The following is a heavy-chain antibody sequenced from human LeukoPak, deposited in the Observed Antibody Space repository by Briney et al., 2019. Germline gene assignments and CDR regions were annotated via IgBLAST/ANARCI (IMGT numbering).Heavy chain of an antibody. V-gene: IGHV3-66*01. CDR2: IYSGGST. CDR1: EFSVGSNY. J-gene: IGHJ4*02. Sequence: GGSLRLSCAASEFSVGSNYMTWVRQAPGKGLEWVSLIYSGGSTYYADSVKGRFTISRDNSKNTLYLQMNSLRAEDTAVYYCARFIAAPYYFDYWGRGALVTVSS. D-gene: IGHD6-13*01. CDR3: ARFIAAPYYFDY.